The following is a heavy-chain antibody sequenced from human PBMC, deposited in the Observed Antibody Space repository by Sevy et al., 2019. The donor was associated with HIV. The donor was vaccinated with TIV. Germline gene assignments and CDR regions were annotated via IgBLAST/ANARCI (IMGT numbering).Heavy chain of an antibody. D-gene: IGHD2-15*01. V-gene: IGHV3-48*03. Sequence: GGSLRLSCAASGFTFSSYEMNWVRQAPGKGLEWVSYISRSGSTIYYAGSVKGRFTISRDNAKNSLYLQMNSLRAKDTAVHYCARVLRSSIVVVVAAEPDEYRGYGMDVWGQRTTVTVSS. CDR2: ISRSGSTI. J-gene: IGHJ6*02. CDR3: ARVLRSSIVVVVAAEPDEYRGYGMDV. CDR1: GFTFSSYE.